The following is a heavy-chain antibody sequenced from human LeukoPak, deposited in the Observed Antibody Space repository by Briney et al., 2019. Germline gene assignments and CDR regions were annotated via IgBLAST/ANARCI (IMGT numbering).Heavy chain of an antibody. J-gene: IGHJ6*04. Sequence: GGSLRLSCAASGFIFSDYYMSWIRQTPGKGLEWLSYISSTSSDTNYADSVKGRFTISRDNAKKSLFLQMNSLRAEDTGVYYCAAPYYYGSGSLLSYYYGMDVWGKGTTVTVSS. CDR2: ISSTSSDT. CDR1: GFIFSDYY. V-gene: IGHV3-11*06. CDR3: AAPYYYGSGSLLSYYYGMDV. D-gene: IGHD3-10*01.